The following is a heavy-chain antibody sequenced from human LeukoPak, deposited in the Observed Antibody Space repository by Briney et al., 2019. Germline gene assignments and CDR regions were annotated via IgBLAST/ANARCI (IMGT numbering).Heavy chain of an antibody. CDR3: ARGDSSGWYFDD. V-gene: IGHV3-20*04. CDR1: GSRFDDHG. D-gene: IGHD6-19*01. J-gene: IGHJ4*02. Sequence: PGGSLRLSCTAPGSRFDDHGMAWVRQAPGKGLEWVCGINWNGGSTGYADSVKGRFTISRDNAKNPLYLQMNSLRADDTALYYCARGDSSGWYFDDWGQGTLVTVSS. CDR2: INWNGGST.